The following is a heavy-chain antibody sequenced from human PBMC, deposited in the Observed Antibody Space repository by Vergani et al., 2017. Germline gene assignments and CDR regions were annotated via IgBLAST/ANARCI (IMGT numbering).Heavy chain of an antibody. J-gene: IGHJ4*02. Sequence: DVQLLESGGGLVQPGGSLRLSCAASGFTFSTYAMTWVRQAPWKGLEWVSTISSDGGSTYYADSVKGQFTISRDKSKNTLSLQMNSLTAEDTAIYYCAVPQGTSAYYYGGFDYWGQGILVTVSS. D-gene: IGHD3-22*01. CDR1: GFTFSTYA. CDR2: ISSDGGST. CDR3: AVPQGTSAYYYGGFDY. V-gene: IGHV3-23*01.